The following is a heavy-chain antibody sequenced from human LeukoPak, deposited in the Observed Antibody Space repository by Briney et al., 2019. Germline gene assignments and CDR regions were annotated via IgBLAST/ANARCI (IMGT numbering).Heavy chain of an antibody. CDR2: IYYSGST. V-gene: IGHV4-59*01. J-gene: IGHJ4*02. CDR1: GASISTYY. D-gene: IGHD2-2*01. CDR3: AWGVAHCSSTSCYGIDY. Sequence: SETLSLTCTVSGASISTYYWSWIRQPPGKGLEWIGYIYYSGSTIYNPSLKSRVTISVDTSKNQFSLRLSSVTAADTAVDYCAWGVAHCSSTSCYGIDYWGQGTLVTVSS.